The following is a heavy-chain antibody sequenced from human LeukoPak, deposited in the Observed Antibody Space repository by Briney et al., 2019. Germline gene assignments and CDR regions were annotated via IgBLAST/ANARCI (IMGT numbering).Heavy chain of an antibody. CDR1: GFTFSNAW. D-gene: IGHD3-3*01. CDR3: AKDLYDFWSTFYKSRPFDN. V-gene: IGHV3-15*01. CDR2: IKSKTDGGTT. J-gene: IGHJ4*02. Sequence: GGSLRLSCAASGFTFSNAWMSWVRQAPGKGLEWVGRIKSKTDGGTTDYAAFVKGRFTISRDNSKNTLYLQMNSLRAEDTAVFYCAKDLYDFWSTFYKSRPFDNWGQGTLVTVSS.